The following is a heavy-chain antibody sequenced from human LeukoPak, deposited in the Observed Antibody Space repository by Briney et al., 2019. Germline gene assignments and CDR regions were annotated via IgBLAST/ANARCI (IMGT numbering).Heavy chain of an antibody. D-gene: IGHD2-15*01. CDR1: VYTFSSYT. Sequence: ASVKVSCKASVYTFSSYTISWVRQAPGQGLEWMGWISAYNGDIKYVQKFQGRVTMATDTSTSTAYMELRSLRADDTALYYCARVEDGGCSIYWGQGTLVTVSS. V-gene: IGHV1-18*01. CDR3: ARVEDGGCSIY. J-gene: IGHJ4*02. CDR2: ISAYNGDI.